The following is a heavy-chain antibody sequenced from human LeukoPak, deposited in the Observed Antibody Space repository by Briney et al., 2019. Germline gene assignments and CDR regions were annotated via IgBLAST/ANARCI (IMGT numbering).Heavy chain of an antibody. CDR2: INPNSGGT. V-gene: IGHV1-2*06. CDR1: GYTFTGYY. J-gene: IGHJ4*02. Sequence: ASVKVSCKASGYTFTGYYMHWVRQAPGQGLEWMGRINPNSGGTGYVQKFQGRVTMTRSTSISTAYMELSSLRSEDTAIYYCARGGFGSGSHFDYWGQGTLVTVSS. CDR3: ARGGFGSGSHFDY. D-gene: IGHD3-10*01.